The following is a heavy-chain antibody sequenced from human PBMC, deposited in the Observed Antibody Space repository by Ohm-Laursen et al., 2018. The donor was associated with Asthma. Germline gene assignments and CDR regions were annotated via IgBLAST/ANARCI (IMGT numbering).Heavy chain of an antibody. D-gene: IGHD6-13*01. CDR2: IIPIFGTA. CDR1: GGTFSSYA. Sequence: ASVKVSCKASGGTFSSYAISWVRQAPGQGLEWMGGIIPIFGTANYAQKFQGRVTITADESTSTAYMELSSLRSEDTAVYYCARGAVAAAGTRPYYYYGMDVWGQGTTVTVSS. CDR3: ARGAVAAAGTRPYYYYGMDV. J-gene: IGHJ6*02. V-gene: IGHV1-69*13.